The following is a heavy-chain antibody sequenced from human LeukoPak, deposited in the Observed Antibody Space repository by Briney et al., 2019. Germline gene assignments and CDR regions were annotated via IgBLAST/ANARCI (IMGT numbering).Heavy chain of an antibody. CDR2: INSNSGGT. V-gene: IGHV1-2*02. J-gene: IGHJ3*02. CDR3: ARDGLLWFGEGAFDI. D-gene: IGHD3-10*01. CDR1: GYTFTGYY. Sequence: ASVKVSCKASGYTFTGYYMHWLRQAPGQGLEWMGWINSNSGGTNYAQKFQGRVTMTRDTSISTAYMELSRLRSDDTAVYYCARDGLLWFGEGAFDIWGQGTMVTVSS.